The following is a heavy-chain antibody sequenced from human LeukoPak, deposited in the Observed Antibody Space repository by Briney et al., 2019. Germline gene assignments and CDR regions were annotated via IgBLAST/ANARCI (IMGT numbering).Heavy chain of an antibody. J-gene: IGHJ4*02. CDR1: GFTFSSYE. V-gene: IGHV3-48*03. CDR3: ARSPYSGYDYFDY. Sequence: GGSLRLSCAASGFTFSSYEMNWVRQAPGKGLEWVSYISSGGTTIYYADSVSGRFTISRDNAKNSLYLQMSSLRAEDTAVYYCARSPYSGYDYFDYWGRGSLVTVSS. D-gene: IGHD5-12*01. CDR2: ISSGGTTI.